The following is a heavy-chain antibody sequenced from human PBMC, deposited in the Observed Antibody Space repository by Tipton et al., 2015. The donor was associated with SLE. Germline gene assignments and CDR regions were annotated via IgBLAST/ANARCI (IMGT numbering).Heavy chain of an antibody. V-gene: IGHV4-34*01. J-gene: IGHJ4*02. D-gene: IGHD6-13*01. CDR3: ARGGQQLYYFDY. Sequence: SRVTISLDTSKNQFSLKLGSVTAADTAVYYCARGGQQLYYFDYWGQGTLVTVSS.